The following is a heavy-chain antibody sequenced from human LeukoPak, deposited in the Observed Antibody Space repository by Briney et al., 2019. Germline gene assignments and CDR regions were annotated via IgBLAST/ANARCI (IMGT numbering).Heavy chain of an antibody. CDR2: ISGSGGST. D-gene: IGHD5-18*01. Sequence: GGSRRLSVAASGFTFSSYAMGWFRQAPGKGLEWFSAISGSGGSTYYAGSVKGRFTISRDNSKNTLYLQMNSLIAEDTAVYYCAKDLLRNTAMVTGYYYYYYMDVWGKGTTVTVSS. V-gene: IGHV3-23*01. J-gene: IGHJ6*03. CDR3: AKDLLRNTAMVTGYYYYYYMDV. CDR1: GFTFSSYA.